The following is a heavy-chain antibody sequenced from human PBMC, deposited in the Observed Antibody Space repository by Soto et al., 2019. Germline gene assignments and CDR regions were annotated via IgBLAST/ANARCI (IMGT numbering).Heavy chain of an antibody. D-gene: IGHD3-16*02. V-gene: IGHV4-59*08. J-gene: IGHJ6*02. Sequence: QVQLQQSGPRLVKPSETLSLTCTVSSGPDRSHNWGWIRQPPGRGLEWIGYVYYTGDTAYNPSLRGRVTISADTATNDISLTLNSGTAADTAVYYWVRQGIVYLHGLVDVWGQGTTVSVSS. CDR2: VYYTGDT. CDR1: SGPDRSHN. CDR3: VRQGIVYLHGLVDV.